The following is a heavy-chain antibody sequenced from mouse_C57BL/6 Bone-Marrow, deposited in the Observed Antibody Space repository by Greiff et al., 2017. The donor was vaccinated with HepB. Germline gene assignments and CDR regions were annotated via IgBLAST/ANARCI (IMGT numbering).Heavy chain of an antibody. J-gene: IGHJ4*01. V-gene: IGHV1-69*01. CDR1: GYTFTSYW. CDR3: ARTPITTVVGDYAMDY. Sequence: QVQLQQPGAELVRPGASVKLSCKASGYTFTSYWMHWVKQRPGQGLEWIGEIDPSDSYTNYNQKFKGKSTLTVDKSSSTAYMQLSSLTSEDSAVYYCARTPITTVVGDYAMDYWGQGTSVTVSS. CDR2: IDPSDSYT. D-gene: IGHD1-1*01.